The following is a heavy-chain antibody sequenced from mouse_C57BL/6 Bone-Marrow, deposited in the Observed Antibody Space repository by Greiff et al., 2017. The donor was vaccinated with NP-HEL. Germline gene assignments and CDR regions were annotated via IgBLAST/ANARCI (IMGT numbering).Heavy chain of an antibody. J-gene: IGHJ2*01. CDR3: ARCELRRDFDY. Sequence: QVQLHQSGAELAKPGASVKLSCKASGYTFTSYWMHWVKRRPGQGLEWIGYINPSSGYTKYHQKFKDKATLTADKSSSTAYMQLSSLTYEDSAVYYCARCELRRDFDYWGQGTTLTVSS. V-gene: IGHV1-7*01. D-gene: IGHD1-2*01. CDR1: GYTFTSYW. CDR2: INPSSGYT.